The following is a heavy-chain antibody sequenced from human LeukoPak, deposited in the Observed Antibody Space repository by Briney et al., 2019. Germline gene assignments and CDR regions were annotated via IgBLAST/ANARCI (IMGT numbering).Heavy chain of an antibody. CDR1: GLTFRSYS. V-gene: IGHV3-21*01. CDR2: ISSSSSYI. CDR3: ARVATFGVVIGFDY. D-gene: IGHD3-3*01. J-gene: IGHJ4*02. Sequence: PGVSLRLLCAASGLTFRSYSMNWVRHAPGKGLVCGSSISSSSSYIYYADSVKGRFTISRDNAKNSLYLQMNSLRAEDTAVYYCARVATFGVVIGFDYWGQGTLVTVSS.